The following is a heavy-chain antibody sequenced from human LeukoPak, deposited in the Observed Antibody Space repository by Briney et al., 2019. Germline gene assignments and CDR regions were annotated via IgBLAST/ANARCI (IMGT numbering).Heavy chain of an antibody. CDR1: GGTFSSYA. CDR3: ARGPITAETSFDY. J-gene: IGHJ4*02. Sequence: GSSVKVSCKASGGTFSSYAISWVRQAPGQGLEWMGRIIPIFGIANYAQKFQGRVTITADKSTSTAYMELSSLRSEDTAAYYCARGPITAETSFDYWGQGTLVTVSS. CDR2: IIPIFGIA. V-gene: IGHV1-69*04. D-gene: IGHD1-20*01.